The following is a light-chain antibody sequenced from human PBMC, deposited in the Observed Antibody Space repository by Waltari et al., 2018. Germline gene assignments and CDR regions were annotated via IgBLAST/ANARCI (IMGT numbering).Light chain of an antibody. Sequence: QSARAQPASVSGSPGQAITLSCTGTSCDVVRYNLVAWYQQHPGKAPKLMIYEVGKRPSGISNRFSGSKSGNTASLTISGLQAEDESDYYCCSFAGAGTGVFGGGTNVTVL. V-gene: IGLV2-23*02. CDR2: EVG. J-gene: IGLJ3*02. CDR3: CSFAGAGTGV. CDR1: SCDVVRYNL.